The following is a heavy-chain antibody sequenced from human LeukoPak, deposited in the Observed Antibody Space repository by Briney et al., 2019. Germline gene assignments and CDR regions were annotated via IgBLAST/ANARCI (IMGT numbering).Heavy chain of an antibody. CDR2: IYYSGST. CDR1: GGSISSYY. Sequence: SETLSLTCTVSGGSISSYYWSWIRQPPGKGLEWIGYIYYSGSTYYNPSLKSRVTISVDMSKNQFSLKLSSVTAADTAVYYCARDQGSSSSPTYFYYGMDVWGQGTTVTVSS. CDR3: ARDQGSSSSPTYFYYGMDV. J-gene: IGHJ6*02. D-gene: IGHD6-6*01. V-gene: IGHV4-30-4*08.